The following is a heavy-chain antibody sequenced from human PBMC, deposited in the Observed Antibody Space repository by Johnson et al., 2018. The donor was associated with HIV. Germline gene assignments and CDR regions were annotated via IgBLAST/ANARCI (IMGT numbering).Heavy chain of an antibody. V-gene: IGHV3-53*01. J-gene: IGHJ3*02. CDR1: GFTVSSNY. D-gene: IGHD3-3*02. CDR3: AKASSNSNFDAFDI. Sequence: VQLVESGGGLIQPGGSLRLSCAASGFTVSSNYMSWVRQAPGKGLEWVSVIYCVGSTYYADSVKGRFTISSDNSKNTLYLQRNSLRAEDTAVYYCAKASSNSNFDAFDIWGQGTMVTVSS. CDR2: IYCVGST.